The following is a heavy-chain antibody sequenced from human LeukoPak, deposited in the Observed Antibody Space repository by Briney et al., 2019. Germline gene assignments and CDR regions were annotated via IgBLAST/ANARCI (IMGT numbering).Heavy chain of an antibody. CDR1: GFTFTNYA. Sequence: GGSLRLSCAASGFTFTNYAMSWVRQAPGKGLEWVSAIRGTGGSTYYADSVKGRFTISRDNSKNTLYLQINSLRAEDTAIYYCAKRSDGYSGFDYWGQGTLVTVSS. CDR2: IRGTGGST. V-gene: IGHV3-23*01. J-gene: IGHJ4*02. CDR3: AKRSDGYSGFDY. D-gene: IGHD5-18*01.